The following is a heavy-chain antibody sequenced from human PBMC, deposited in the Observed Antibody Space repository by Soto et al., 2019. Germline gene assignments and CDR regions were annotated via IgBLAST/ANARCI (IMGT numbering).Heavy chain of an antibody. CDR3: ARATDYDFWSGYMDAFDI. Sequence: QVQLQESGPGLVKPSETLSLTCTVSGGSISSYYWSRIRQPPGKGLEWIGYIYYSGSTNYNPSLKSRVTISVDTSKNQFSLKLSSVTAADTAVYYCARATDYDFWSGYMDAFDIWGQGTMVTVSS. J-gene: IGHJ3*02. CDR1: GGSISSYY. V-gene: IGHV4-59*01. D-gene: IGHD3-3*01. CDR2: IYYSGST.